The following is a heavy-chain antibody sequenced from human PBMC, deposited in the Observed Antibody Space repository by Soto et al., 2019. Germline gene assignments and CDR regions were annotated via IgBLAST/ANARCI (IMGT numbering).Heavy chain of an antibody. Sequence: SETLSLTCTVSGGSISSSSYYWGWIRQPPGKGLEWIGSIYYSGSTYYNPSLKSRVTISVDTSKNQFSLKLSSVTAADTAVYYCARGYSNYASADYWGQGTLVTVSS. CDR1: GGSISSSSYY. V-gene: IGHV4-39*01. J-gene: IGHJ4*02. CDR3: ARGYSNYASADY. D-gene: IGHD4-4*01. CDR2: IYYSGST.